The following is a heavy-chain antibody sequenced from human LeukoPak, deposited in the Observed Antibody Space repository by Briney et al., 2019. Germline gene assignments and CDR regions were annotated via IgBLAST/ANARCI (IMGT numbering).Heavy chain of an antibody. CDR1: GGSISSYY. CDR3: AGIVPYAYDYIDH. CDR2: VYHSGNT. D-gene: IGHD3-22*01. J-gene: IGHJ4*02. V-gene: IGHV4-59*01. Sequence: SETLSLTCTVSGGSISSYYWSWIRQPPGKGLEWIGYVYHSGNTNYNPSLKSRVTISVDTSKNQFSLKLSSVTAADTAVYYCAGIVPYAYDYIDHWGQGTLVTVSS.